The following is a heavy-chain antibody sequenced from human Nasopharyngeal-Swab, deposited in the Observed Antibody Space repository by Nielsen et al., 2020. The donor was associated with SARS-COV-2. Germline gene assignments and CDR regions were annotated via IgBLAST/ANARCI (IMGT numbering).Heavy chain of an antibody. D-gene: IGHD2-15*01. CDR1: GFTFSSYE. Sequence: GESLKISCAASGFTFSSYEMNWVRQAPGKGLEWVSYISSSGSTIYYADSVKGRFTISRDNAKNSLYLQMNSLRAEDTAVYYCARDQPTPHYYYYGMDVWGQGTTVTVSS. J-gene: IGHJ6*02. V-gene: IGHV3-48*03. CDR3: ARDQPTPHYYYYGMDV. CDR2: ISSSGSTI.